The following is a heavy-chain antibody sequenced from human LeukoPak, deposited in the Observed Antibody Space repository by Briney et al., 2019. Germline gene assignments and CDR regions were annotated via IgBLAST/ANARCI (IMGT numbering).Heavy chain of an antibody. CDR3: AKSALRFLEWLDTYYFDY. V-gene: IGHV3-23*01. CDR2: ISGSGGST. Sequence: GGCLRLSCAASGFTFSSYAMSWVRQAPRKGLEWVSAISGSGGSTYYADSVKGRFTISRDNSKNTLYLQMNSLRAEDTAVYYCAKSALRFLEWLDTYYFDYWGQGTLVTVSS. J-gene: IGHJ4*02. D-gene: IGHD3-3*01. CDR1: GFTFSSYA.